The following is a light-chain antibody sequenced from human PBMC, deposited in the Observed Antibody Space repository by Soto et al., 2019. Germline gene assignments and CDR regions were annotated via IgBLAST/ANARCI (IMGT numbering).Light chain of an antibody. CDR2: AAS. CDR3: QQSYSTPLT. V-gene: IGKV1-39*01. CDR1: QSISSY. Sequence: SQMAPSPCFLSAAVCDIVTIPFRASQSISSYLNWYQQKPGKAPKLLIYAASSLQSGVPSRFSGSGSGTDFTLTISSLQPEDFATYYCQQSYSTPLTFGGGTKVDIK. J-gene: IGKJ4*01.